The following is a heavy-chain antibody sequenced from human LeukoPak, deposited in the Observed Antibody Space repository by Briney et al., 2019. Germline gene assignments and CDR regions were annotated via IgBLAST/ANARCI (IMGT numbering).Heavy chain of an antibody. J-gene: IGHJ3*02. CDR2: IYYSGST. V-gene: IGHV4-39*07. Sequence: SETLSLTCTVSGGSIRSSSYYWGWIRQSPGKGLEWIGSIYYSGSTYYNPSLKSRVTISVDTSKNQFSLKLSSVTAADTAVYYCARGRVPSIAAPSCAFDIWGQGTMVTVSS. CDR3: ARGRVPSIAAPSCAFDI. D-gene: IGHD6-6*01. CDR1: GGSIRSSSYY.